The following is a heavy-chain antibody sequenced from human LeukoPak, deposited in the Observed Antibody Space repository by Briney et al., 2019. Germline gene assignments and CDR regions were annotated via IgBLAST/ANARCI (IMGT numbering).Heavy chain of an antibody. CDR1: GGTFSSYA. CDR3: AWNYDILTGTLDY. D-gene: IGHD3-9*01. J-gene: IGHJ4*02. CDR2: IIPILAIA. Sequence: SVKVSCRASGGTFSSYAINWVRQAPGQGLEWMGRIIPILAIANYAQRFQGRVTITADKSTSTAYMELSSLRSEDTAVYYCAWNYDILTGTLDYWGQGTLVTVSS. V-gene: IGHV1-69*04.